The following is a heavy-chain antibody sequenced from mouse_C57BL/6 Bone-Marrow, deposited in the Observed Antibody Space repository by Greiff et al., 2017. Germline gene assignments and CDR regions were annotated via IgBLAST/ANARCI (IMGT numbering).Heavy chain of an antibody. CDR2: IDPSDSYT. Sequence: QVQLQQPGAELVKPGASVKLSCKASGYTFTSYWMQWVKQRPGQGLEWIGEIDPSDSYTNYNQKFKGKATLTVDTSSSTAYMQLSSLTSEDSAVYYCARERAYYSNFYWYFDVWGTGTTVTVSS. J-gene: IGHJ1*03. D-gene: IGHD2-5*01. CDR3: ARERAYYSNFYWYFDV. CDR1: GYTFTSYW. V-gene: IGHV1-50*01.